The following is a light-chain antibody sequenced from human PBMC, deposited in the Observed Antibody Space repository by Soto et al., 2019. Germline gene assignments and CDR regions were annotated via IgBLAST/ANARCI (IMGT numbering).Light chain of an antibody. CDR2: GVS. J-gene: IGKJ5*01. Sequence: IWMTQSPDTLSVSPGERATLSCSAIQSVNNNYLTWYQQKPGQAPRLLMYGVSYRATGIPDRFSGGGSGTHFTLTISRLEPEDFAVYYCQQYGSSPPITFGQGTRLEI. V-gene: IGKV3-20*01. CDR3: QQYGSSPPIT. CDR1: QSVNNNY.